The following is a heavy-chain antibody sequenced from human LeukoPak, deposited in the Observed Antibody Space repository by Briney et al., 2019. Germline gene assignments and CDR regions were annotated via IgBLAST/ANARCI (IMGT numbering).Heavy chain of an antibody. CDR2: MNPNSGNT. J-gene: IGHJ6*03. V-gene: IGHV1-8*02. D-gene: IGHD3-10*01. CDR3: ARVYYGSGSYSYMDV. CDR1: GYTFTSYG. Sequence: ASVKVSCKASGYTFTSYGISWVRQAPGQGLEWMGWMNPNSGNTGYAQKFQGRVTMTRNTSITTAYMELSSLRSEDTGVYYCARVYYGSGSYSYMDVWGKGTTVTISS.